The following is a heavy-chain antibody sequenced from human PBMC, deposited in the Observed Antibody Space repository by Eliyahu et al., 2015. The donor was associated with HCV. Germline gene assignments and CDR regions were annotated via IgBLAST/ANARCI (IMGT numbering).Heavy chain of an antibody. D-gene: IGHD2-2*01. J-gene: IGHJ4*02. CDR1: SGPISSYY. CDR3: ARRAAAQWKAFDR. CDR2: MYYSGIA. V-gene: IGHV4-59*08. Sequence: QVQLQESGPGLVKPSETLSLTCTVSSGPISSYYWSWIRQPPGKGLEWIGYMYYSGIANYNPSLKSRVTMTIDTSKNQISLKLTSVTATDTAVYYCARRAAAQWKAFDRWGQGTMVTVSS.